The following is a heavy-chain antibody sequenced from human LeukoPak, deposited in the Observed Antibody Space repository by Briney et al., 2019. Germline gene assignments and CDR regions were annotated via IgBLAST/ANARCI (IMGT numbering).Heavy chain of an antibody. CDR3: ARGSTTEIGWNY. Sequence: GGSLRLSCTASGFTFSSDSMSWVRQAPGRGLEWVSSISSRSDYIYYADSVKGRFIISRDNAKNSLFLQMNSLRAEDTAVYYCARGSTTEIGWNYWGQGTLVTVSS. V-gene: IGHV3-21*01. D-gene: IGHD1-14*01. CDR2: ISSRSDYI. J-gene: IGHJ4*02. CDR1: GFTFSSDS.